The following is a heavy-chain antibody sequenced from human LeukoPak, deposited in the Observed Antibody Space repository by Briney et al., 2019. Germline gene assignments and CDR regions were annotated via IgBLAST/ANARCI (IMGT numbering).Heavy chain of an antibody. CDR2: ISGSGDTT. Sequence: PRRSRRPSCAASGFSFSNYPMTWVRHAQRKGLEWVSVISGSGDTTYYPDSVRGRFFISRDNSQNTLYLQMNSLRAEDTAMYFCAKGTPGHYFDYWGQGTLVTVSS. V-gene: IGHV3-23*01. CDR1: GFSFSNYP. D-gene: IGHD2-15*01. CDR3: AKGTPGHYFDY. J-gene: IGHJ4*02.